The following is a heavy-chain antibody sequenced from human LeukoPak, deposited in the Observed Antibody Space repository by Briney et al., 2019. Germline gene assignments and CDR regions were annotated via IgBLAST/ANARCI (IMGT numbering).Heavy chain of an antibody. CDR1: GFTFSSFA. CDR2: IGYSGGST. Sequence: GGSLRLSCAASGFTFSSFAMSWVRQAPGKGLEWVSAIGYSGGSTYYADSVKGRFTLSRDNSKNTLYLQMNSLRAEDTAVYYCAKDRGGYSYGLFDYWGQGTLVTVSS. V-gene: IGHV3-23*01. D-gene: IGHD5-18*01. J-gene: IGHJ4*01. CDR3: AKDRGGYSYGLFDY.